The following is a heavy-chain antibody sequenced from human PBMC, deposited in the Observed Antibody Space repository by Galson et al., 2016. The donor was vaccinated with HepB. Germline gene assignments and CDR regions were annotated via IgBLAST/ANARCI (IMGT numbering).Heavy chain of an antibody. CDR3: VRDQGWYNH. Sequence: SLRLSCAASGFIFNAYAIHWVRQAPGKGLEFVSAISGNGGTTHYPDSVKGRFTNSRDNSKNTLYLQMSSLRADDTAVYYCVRDQGWYNHWGQGTLVTVSS. CDR1: GFIFNAYA. J-gene: IGHJ5*02. D-gene: IGHD6-19*01. V-gene: IGHV3-64D*06. CDR2: ISGNGGTT.